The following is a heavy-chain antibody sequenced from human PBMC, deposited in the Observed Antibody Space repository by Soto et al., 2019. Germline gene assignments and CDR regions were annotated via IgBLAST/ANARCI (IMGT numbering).Heavy chain of an antibody. J-gene: IGHJ4*02. Sequence: SETLSLTCTVSGGSISSGSYYWGWIRQPPGKGLEWIGTIYYGGSTYYNPSLKSRVTISVDTSKNQFTLRLSSVTAADTAVYYCARRRPPQWEQYYFDYWGLGTLVTVSS. D-gene: IGHD1-26*01. CDR1: GGSISSGSYY. CDR2: IYYGGST. CDR3: ARRRPPQWEQYYFDY. V-gene: IGHV4-39*01.